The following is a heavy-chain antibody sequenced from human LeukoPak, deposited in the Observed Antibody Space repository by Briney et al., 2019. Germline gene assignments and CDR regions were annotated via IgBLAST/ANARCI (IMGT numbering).Heavy chain of an antibody. CDR3: AADSSGYYYGPY. J-gene: IGHJ4*02. CDR1: GDSLSSTSYY. Sequence: SETLSLTCTVSGDSLSSTSYYWGWIRQPPGKGLEWIGSIYYSGNTYYSPSLKSRVTISVDTSKNQFSLKLSSVTAADTAVDYCAADSSGYYYGPYWGQGTLVTVSS. CDR2: IYYSGNT. V-gene: IGHV4-39*01. D-gene: IGHD3-22*01.